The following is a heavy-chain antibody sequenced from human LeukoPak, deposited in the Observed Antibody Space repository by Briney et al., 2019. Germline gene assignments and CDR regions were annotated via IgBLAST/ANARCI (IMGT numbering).Heavy chain of an antibody. D-gene: IGHD5-24*01. Sequence: GESLKISCAASGFSFRSSWMNWVRQAPGKGLQWVANINPEGSQTRFVDSVMGRFTMSKDNVKNSLYLQMNSLRGEDTAVFYCAAWTDRGYNFWGQGTVVTVSS. CDR1: GFSFRSSW. V-gene: IGHV3-7*01. CDR2: INPEGSQT. CDR3: AAWTDRGYNF. J-gene: IGHJ4*02.